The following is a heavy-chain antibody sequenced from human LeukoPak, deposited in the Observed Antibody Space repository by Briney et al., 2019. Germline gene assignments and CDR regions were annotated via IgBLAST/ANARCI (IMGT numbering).Heavy chain of an antibody. J-gene: IGHJ4*02. D-gene: IGHD4-11*01. Sequence: PGGSLRLSCAASGFTFSSYSMNWVRQAPGKGLEWVSSISSSSSYIYYADSVKGRFTISRDNAKNSLYLQMNSLRAEDTAVYYCASLADSRVSFDYWGQGTLVTVSS. CDR1: GFTFSSYS. V-gene: IGHV3-21*01. CDR2: ISSSSSYI. CDR3: ASLADSRVSFDY.